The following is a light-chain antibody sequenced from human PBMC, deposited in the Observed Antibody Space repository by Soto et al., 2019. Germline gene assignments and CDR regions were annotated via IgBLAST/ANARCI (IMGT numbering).Light chain of an antibody. Sequence: CALTKPAYVSGSPGEAITISCTGTSGDVGNYNLVSWYQQHPGKAPKLMIYEVNKWPSGVSNRFSGSKSGNTASLTISGLQAEDEADYYCCSYVGSSTSYVFGTGTKVTVL. CDR2: EVN. V-gene: IGLV2-23*02. J-gene: IGLJ1*01. CDR3: CSYVGSSTSYV. CDR1: SGDVGNYNL.